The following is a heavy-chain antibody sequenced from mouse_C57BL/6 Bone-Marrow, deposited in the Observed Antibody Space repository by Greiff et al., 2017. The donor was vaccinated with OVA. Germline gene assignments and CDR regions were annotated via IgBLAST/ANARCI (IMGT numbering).Heavy chain of an antibody. CDR1: GFSFNTYA. V-gene: IGHV10-1*01. CDR3: VRGYYGAMDY. CDR2: IRSKSNNYAT. J-gene: IGHJ4*01. Sequence: EVQLVESGGGLVQPKGSLKLSCAASGFSFNTYAMNWVRQAPGKGLEWVARIRSKSNNYATYYADPGKDRFTISRDDSESMLYLQMNNLKAEDTAMYYCVRGYYGAMDYWGQGTSVTVSS. D-gene: IGHD1-1*01.